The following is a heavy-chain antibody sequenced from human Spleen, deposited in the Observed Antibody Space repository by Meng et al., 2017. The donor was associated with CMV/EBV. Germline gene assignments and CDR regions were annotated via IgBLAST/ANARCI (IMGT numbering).Heavy chain of an antibody. V-gene: IGHV3-53*01. CDR1: GFAVSNSY. D-gene: IGHD4-17*01. CDR2: IYSGGST. J-gene: IGHJ3*02. CDR3: AREGMTTVTFHAFDI. Sequence: GGSLRLSCAASGFAVSNSYMTWVRQAPGKGLEWVSVIYSGGSTYYADSVKGRFTISRDNSKNTLYLQMNSLRAEDTAVYYCAREGMTTVTFHAFDIWGQGTMVTVSS.